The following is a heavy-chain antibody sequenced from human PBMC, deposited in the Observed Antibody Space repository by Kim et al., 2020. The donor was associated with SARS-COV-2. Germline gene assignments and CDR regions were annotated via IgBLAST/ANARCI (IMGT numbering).Heavy chain of an antibody. J-gene: IGHJ5*02. Sequence: SVKVSCKASGGTFSSYAISWVRQAPGQGLEWMGRIIPILGIANYAQKFQGRVTITADKSTSTAYMELSSLRSEDTAVYYCARGAAAGYNWFDPWGQGTRVTVP. V-gene: IGHV1-69*04. D-gene: IGHD6-13*01. CDR3: ARGAAAGYNWFDP. CDR1: GGTFSSYA. CDR2: IIPILGIA.